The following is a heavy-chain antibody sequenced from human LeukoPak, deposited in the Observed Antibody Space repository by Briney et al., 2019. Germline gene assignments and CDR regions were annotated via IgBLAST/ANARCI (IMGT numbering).Heavy chain of an antibody. CDR1: RFSFNTHW. CDR2: IRPDGSEE. J-gene: IGHJ4*02. V-gene: IGHV3-7*01. Sequence: GGSLRLSCEASRFSFNTHWMNWVRQTPGKGLEWVANIRPDGSEEFYADSVKGRFSISRHNVKNLVYLQMNNLRAEDTGVYYCSGRSGFSSIYWGQGILVTVSS. D-gene: IGHD2-2*01. CDR3: SGRSGFSSIY.